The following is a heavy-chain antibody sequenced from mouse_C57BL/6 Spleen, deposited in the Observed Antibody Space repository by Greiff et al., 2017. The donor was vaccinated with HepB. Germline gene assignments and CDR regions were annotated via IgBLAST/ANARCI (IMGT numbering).Heavy chain of an antibody. J-gene: IGHJ2*01. CDR1: GYTFTSYW. CDR2: IDPSDSYT. D-gene: IGHD1-1*01. CDR3: ARAPHYYGSSSYFDY. V-gene: IGHV1-69*01. Sequence: QVQLKEPGAELVMPGASVKLSCKASGYTFTSYWMHWVKQRPGQGLEWIGEIDPSDSYTNYNQKFKGKSTLTVDKSSSTAYMQLSSLTSEDSAVYYCARAPHYYGSSSYFDYWGQGTTLTVSS.